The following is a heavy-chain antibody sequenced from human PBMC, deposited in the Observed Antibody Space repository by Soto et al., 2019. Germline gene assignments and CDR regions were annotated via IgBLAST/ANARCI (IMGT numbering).Heavy chain of an antibody. CDR1: GGSISIYY. CDR2: IYYSGST. J-gene: IGHJ5*02. D-gene: IGHD3-10*01. CDR3: ARGNAVLWFGELSRRWFDP. V-gene: IGHV4-59*01. Sequence: SETLSLTCTVSGGSISIYYWSWIRQPPGKGLEWIGYIYYSGSTNYNPSLKSRVTISVDTSKNQFSLKLSSVTAADTAVYYCARGNAVLWFGELSRRWFDPWGQGTLVTVSS.